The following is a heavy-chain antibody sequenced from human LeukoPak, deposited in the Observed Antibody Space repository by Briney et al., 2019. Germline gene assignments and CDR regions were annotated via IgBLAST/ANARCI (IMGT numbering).Heavy chain of an antibody. D-gene: IGHD4-11*01. Sequence: GRSLRLFCAGCGFTFSSYAMIWVRQAPGKGLEGVSGISGSGGSTYYADSVKGRFTISRDNTKNTLHLHMNSLRAEDTAVYFCAKERATTTSFDYWGQGTLVTVSS. V-gene: IGHV3-23*01. CDR3: AKERATTTSFDY. CDR1: GFTFSSYA. CDR2: ISGSGGST. J-gene: IGHJ4*02.